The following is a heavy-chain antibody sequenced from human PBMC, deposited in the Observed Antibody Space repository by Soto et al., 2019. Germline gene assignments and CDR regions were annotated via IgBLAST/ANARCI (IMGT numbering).Heavy chain of an antibody. CDR1: GFTFSNYA. V-gene: IGHV3-23*01. J-gene: IGHJ6*02. D-gene: IGHD1-26*01. CDR3: AKDGSHSGSYWYYYYGMDV. Sequence: GGSLRLSCAASGFTFSNYAMSWVRQAPGKGLEWVSAISGSGGSTYYADSVKGRFTISRDNSKNTLYLQMNSLRAEDTAVYYCAKDGSHSGSYWYYYYGMDVWGQGTTVTVSS. CDR2: ISGSGGST.